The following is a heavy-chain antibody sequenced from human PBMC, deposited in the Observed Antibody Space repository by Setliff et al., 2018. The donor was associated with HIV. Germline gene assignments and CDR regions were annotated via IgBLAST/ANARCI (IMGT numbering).Heavy chain of an antibody. CDR3: ATGGGGSSGSRWFDY. V-gene: IGHV4-61*09. J-gene: IGHJ4*02. D-gene: IGHD2-15*01. CDR2: IYTSGGSTLI. Sequence: PSETLSLTCTVSGGSISSGSYYWSWIRQPAGKGLEWIGHIYTSGGSTLIQYADSVKGRFTVSRDNVNNSLSLQMNNLRAEDTAFYYCATGGGGSSGSRWFDYWGRGTLVTVSS. CDR1: GGSISSGSYY.